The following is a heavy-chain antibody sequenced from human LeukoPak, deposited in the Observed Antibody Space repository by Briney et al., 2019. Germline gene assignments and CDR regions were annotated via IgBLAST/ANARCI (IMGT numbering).Heavy chain of an antibody. Sequence: SETLSLTCSVSGGSISNYYWSWIRQPPGKGLEWIGYIYYSGSTNFNPSLKTRVTISLDTSKNQFSLRLSSVTAADTAVYYCAHGRVATFFNYWGQGTLVTVSS. V-gene: IGHV4-59*01. J-gene: IGHJ4*02. D-gene: IGHD5-12*01. CDR1: GGSISNYY. CDR3: AHGRVATFFNY. CDR2: IYYSGST.